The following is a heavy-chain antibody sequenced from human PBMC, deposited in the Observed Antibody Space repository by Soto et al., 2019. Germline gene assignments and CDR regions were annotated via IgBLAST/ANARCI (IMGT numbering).Heavy chain of an antibody. J-gene: IGHJ6*02. V-gene: IGHV3-21*01. CDR3: ARDQTGSGIAAAGTLGYYYYYGMDV. CDR2: ISSSSSYI. Sequence: GGSLRLSCAASGFTFSSYSMNWVRQAPGKGLEWVSSISSSSSYIYYADSVKGRFTISRDNAKNSLYLQMNSLRAEDTAVYYCARDQTGSGIAAAGTLGYYYYYGMDVWGQGTTVTVSS. D-gene: IGHD6-13*01. CDR1: GFTFSSYS.